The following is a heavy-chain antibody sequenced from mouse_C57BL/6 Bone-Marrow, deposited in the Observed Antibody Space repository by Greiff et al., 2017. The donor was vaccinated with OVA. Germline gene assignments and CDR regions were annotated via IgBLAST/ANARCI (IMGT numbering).Heavy chain of an antibody. CDR1: GFTFSSYT. Sequence: EVKVEESGGGLVKPGGSLKLSCAASGFTFSSYTMSWVRQTPEKRLEWVATISGGGGNTYYPDSVKGRFTISRDNAKNTLYLQMSSLRSEDTALYYCARHRFYYYGSSYYAMDYWGQGTSVTVSS. J-gene: IGHJ4*01. CDR3: ARHRFYYYGSSYYAMDY. D-gene: IGHD1-1*01. CDR2: ISGGGGNT. V-gene: IGHV5-9*01.